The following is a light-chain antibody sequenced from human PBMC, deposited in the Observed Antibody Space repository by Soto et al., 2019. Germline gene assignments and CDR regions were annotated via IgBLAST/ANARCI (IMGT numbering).Light chain of an antibody. CDR2: DVS. CDR3: SSCTSGSTQV. J-gene: IGLJ1*01. CDR1: SSDVGGYNY. Sequence: QSALTQPASVSGSPGQSITISCTGTSSDVGGYNYVSWYQQHPGKAPKRMIYDVSNRPSGVSSRFSGSKSGNTASLTISGLQAEDEADYYCSSCTSGSTQVFGPGTKVTVL. V-gene: IGLV2-14*01.